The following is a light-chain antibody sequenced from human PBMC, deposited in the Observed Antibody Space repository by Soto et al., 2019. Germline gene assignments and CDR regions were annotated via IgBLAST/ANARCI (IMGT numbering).Light chain of an antibody. V-gene: IGLV2-11*01. J-gene: IGLJ1*01. CDR2: DVS. CDR1: SSDVGGYSY. CDR3: CSYAGSYTFV. Sequence: QSVLTQPRSVSGSPGQSVTISCTGTSSDVGGYSYVSWYQQHPGKAPKLMIYDVSKRPSGAPDRFSGSKSGNTASLTISGLQAEDEADYYCCSYAGSYTFVFGTGTKVTVL.